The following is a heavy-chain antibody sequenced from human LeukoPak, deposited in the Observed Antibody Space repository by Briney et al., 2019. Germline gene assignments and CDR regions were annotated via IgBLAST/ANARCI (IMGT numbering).Heavy chain of an antibody. V-gene: IGHV4-59*01. J-gene: IGHJ5*02. CDR3: ARDSHSVDTATPRGFDP. Sequence: SETLSLTCTVSGDSISSYFWCWIRQPPGKGLEWIGYFHDSGSANYNPSLKSRITMSVDTSKNQFSLKLRSVTAADTAVYYCARDSHSVDTATPRGFDPWDQGTLVTVSS. CDR2: FHDSGSA. D-gene: IGHD2-15*01. CDR1: GDSISSYF.